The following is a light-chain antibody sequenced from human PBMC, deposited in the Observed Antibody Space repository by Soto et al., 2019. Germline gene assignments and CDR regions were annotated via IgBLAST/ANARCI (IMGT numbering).Light chain of an antibody. CDR3: QQYDNSPIT. Sequence: EIVLTQSPGTLSLSPGERATLSCRASQSVSNNYLAWYQQKPGQAPRLLIYGASNRATGIPDRFSGSGSGTDFTLTISRLEPEDFAVYYCQQYDNSPITFGQGTRWR. CDR2: GAS. CDR1: QSVSNNY. V-gene: IGKV3-20*01. J-gene: IGKJ5*01.